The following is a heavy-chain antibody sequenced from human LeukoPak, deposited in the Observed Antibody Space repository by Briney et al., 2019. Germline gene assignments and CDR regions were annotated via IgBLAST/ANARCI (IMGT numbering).Heavy chain of an antibody. Sequence: ASVKVSCKATGYSFSIFGITWARQATGQGLEYLGWISASDGTTNYAQKVQDRVTMTTDTSTSTAYLELRSLRSEDTAVYYCARCGAAVTTHFSHWGQGTLVTVSS. V-gene: IGHV1-18*01. D-gene: IGHD4-17*01. CDR3: ARCGAAVTTHFSH. J-gene: IGHJ4*02. CDR1: GYSFSIFG. CDR2: ISASDGTT.